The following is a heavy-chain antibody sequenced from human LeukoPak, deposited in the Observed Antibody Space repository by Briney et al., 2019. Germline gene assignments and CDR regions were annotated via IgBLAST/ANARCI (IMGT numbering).Heavy chain of an antibody. V-gene: IGHV4-39*01. CDR1: GGSISSSGYY. J-gene: IGHJ4*02. Sequence: KPSETLSLTYIVSGGSISSSGYYWGWIRQPPGKGLEWIGSLYYSGYIFYNPSLESRGPVSGDDSKNQLSLRLISVTAAHMALFFCARHDLWGQGTLVTVAS. CDR2: LYYSGYI. CDR3: ARHDL.